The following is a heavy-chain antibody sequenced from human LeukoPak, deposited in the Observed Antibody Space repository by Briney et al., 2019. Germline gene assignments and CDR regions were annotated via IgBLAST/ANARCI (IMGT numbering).Heavy chain of an antibody. CDR1: GGSISSGDYY. D-gene: IGHD2-15*01. CDR2: IYYSGST. V-gene: IGHV4-61*08. J-gene: IGHJ3*02. Sequence: SETLSLTCTVSGGSISSGDYYWSWIRQPPGKGLEWIGYIYYSGSTNYNPSLKSRVTISVDTSKNQFSLKLTSVTAADTAVYYCARGVKDIVVVVAATHAFDIWGPGTMVTVSS. CDR3: ARGVKDIVVVVAATHAFDI.